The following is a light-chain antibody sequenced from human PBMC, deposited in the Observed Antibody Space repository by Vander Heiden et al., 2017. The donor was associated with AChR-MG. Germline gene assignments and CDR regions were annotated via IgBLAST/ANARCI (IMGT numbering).Light chain of an antibody. Sequence: EIVMTQSPATRSVSPGERATLPCRASQSVSSNLAWYQQKPGQAPRLLIYGASTRATGIPARFSGSGSGTEFTLTISSLQSEDFAVYYCQQYNNWPPDTFGQGTKLEI. CDR2: GAS. CDR3: QQYNNWPPDT. V-gene: IGKV3-15*01. J-gene: IGKJ2*01. CDR1: QSVSSN.